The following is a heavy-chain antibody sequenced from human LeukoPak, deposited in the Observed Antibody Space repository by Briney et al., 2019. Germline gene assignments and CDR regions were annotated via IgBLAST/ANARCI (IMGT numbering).Heavy chain of an antibody. Sequence: ASVKVSCKASGYTFTSYYMHWVRQAPGQGLEWMGWISAYNGNTNYAQKLQGRVTMTTDTSTSTAYMELRSLRSDDTAVYYCARDLDHYDSSGYYLWGQGTLVTVSS. V-gene: IGHV1-18*04. CDR1: GYTFTSYY. J-gene: IGHJ5*02. CDR3: ARDLDHYDSSGYYL. CDR2: ISAYNGNT. D-gene: IGHD3-22*01.